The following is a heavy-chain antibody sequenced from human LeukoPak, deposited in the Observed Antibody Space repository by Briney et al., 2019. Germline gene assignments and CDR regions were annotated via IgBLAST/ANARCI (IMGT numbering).Heavy chain of an antibody. V-gene: IGHV1-8*01. CDR3: ARGLGYCSSTSCSLVDDAFDI. D-gene: IGHD2-2*01. Sequence: ASVKVSCKASGYTFTSYDINWVRQATGQGLEWMGWMNPNSGNTGYAQKFQGRATMTRNTSISTAYMELSSLRSEDTAVYYCARGLGYCSSTSCSLVDDAFDIWGQGTMVTVSS. CDR1: GYTFTSYD. CDR2: MNPNSGNT. J-gene: IGHJ3*02.